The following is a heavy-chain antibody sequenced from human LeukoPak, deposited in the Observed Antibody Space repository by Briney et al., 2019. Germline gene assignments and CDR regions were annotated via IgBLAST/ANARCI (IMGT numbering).Heavy chain of an antibody. Sequence: GGSLRLSCAASGFPLNTYDMHWVRQAPGEGPQWIAYFGISGTIYYADSVRGRFTISRDSAKNSLYLQMNGLRVDDTAIYYCAGYGVYPYWGQGTPVTVSS. J-gene: IGHJ4*02. CDR1: GFPLNTYD. V-gene: IGHV3-48*01. CDR3: AGYGVYPY. D-gene: IGHD5/OR15-5a*01. CDR2: FGISGTI.